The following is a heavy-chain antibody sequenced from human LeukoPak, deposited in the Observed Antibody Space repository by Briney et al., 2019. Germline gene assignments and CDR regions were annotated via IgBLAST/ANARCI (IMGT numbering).Heavy chain of an antibody. CDR3: ARVIVGDYIDY. CDR2: VYISGST. Sequence: SETLSLTCSVSGGSFGSFISYYWTWIRQPAGRGLEWIGRVYISGSTDYNPSLESRVTMSMDTSKNQFSLKLSSATAADTGVYYCARVIVGDYIDYWGQGTLLTVSS. J-gene: IGHJ4*02. V-gene: IGHV4-4*07. D-gene: IGHD4-17*01. CDR1: GGSFGSFISYY.